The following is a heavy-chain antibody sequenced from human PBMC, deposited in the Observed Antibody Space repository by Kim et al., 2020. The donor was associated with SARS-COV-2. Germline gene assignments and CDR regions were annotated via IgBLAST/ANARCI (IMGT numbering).Heavy chain of an antibody. CDR1: GGSISNSIYY. CDR2: IYYSGST. D-gene: IGHD3-22*01. J-gene: IGHJ4*02. Sequence: SETLSHTCTVSGGSISNSIYYWGWIRQPPGKGLEWIGSIYYSGSTYYNPSLKSRVTISVDTSKNQFSLKLSSVTAADTAVYYCARHVDYDSSGYYSDYFDYSGQGTLVTVSS. CDR3: ARHVDYDSSGYYSDYFDY. V-gene: IGHV4-39*01.